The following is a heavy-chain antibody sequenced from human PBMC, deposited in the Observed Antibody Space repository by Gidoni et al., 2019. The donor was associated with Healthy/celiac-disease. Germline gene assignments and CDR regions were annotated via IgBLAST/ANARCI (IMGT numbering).Heavy chain of an antibody. D-gene: IGHD6-6*01. V-gene: IGHV4-34*01. CDR1: GGSFSGYY. CDR2: INHSGST. J-gene: IGHJ4*02. Sequence: QVQLQQWGAGLLKPSEPLSLTCAVYGGSFSGYYWSWIRQPPGKGLEWIGEINHSGSTNYNPSLKSRVTISVDTSKNQFSLKLSSVTAADTAVYYCARPGTIAARYFDYWGQGTLVTVSS. CDR3: ARPGTIAARYFDY.